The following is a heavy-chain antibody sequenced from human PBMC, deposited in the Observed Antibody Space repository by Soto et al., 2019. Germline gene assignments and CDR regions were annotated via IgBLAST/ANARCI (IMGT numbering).Heavy chain of an antibody. J-gene: IGHJ4*02. CDR2: ISGSGGTT. CDR3: AKSAGFSGRYLDY. D-gene: IGHD1-26*01. V-gene: IGHV3-23*01. CDR1: GFNFGSFA. Sequence: EVQVLESGGGLVQPGGSLRLSCAASGFNFGSFAMAWVRQAPGKGLEWVSTISGSGGTTDYADSVKGRFTVSRDKSTNTLYLQMNSLRAEDAAIHYCAKSAGFSGRYLDYWGQGTLVTVSS.